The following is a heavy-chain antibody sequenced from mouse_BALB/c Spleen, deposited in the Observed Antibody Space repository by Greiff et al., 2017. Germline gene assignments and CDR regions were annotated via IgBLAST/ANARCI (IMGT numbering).Heavy chain of an antibody. J-gene: IGHJ4*01. Sequence: VQGVESGPELVRPGVSVKISCKGSGYTFTDYAMHWVKQSHAKSLEWIGVISTYYGNTNYNQKFKGKATMTVDKSSSTAYMELARLTSEDSAIYYCAKSTMIRGYAMDYWGQGTSVTVSS. CDR2: ISTYYGNT. CDR1: GYTFTDYA. D-gene: IGHD2-4*01. V-gene: IGHV1-67*01. CDR3: AKSTMIRGYAMDY.